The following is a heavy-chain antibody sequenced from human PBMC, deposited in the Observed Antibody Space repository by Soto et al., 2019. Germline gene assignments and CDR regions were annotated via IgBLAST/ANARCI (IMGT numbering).Heavy chain of an antibody. J-gene: IGHJ6*02. V-gene: IGHV3-33*01. CDR2: IWYDGSNK. CDR3: ARDRYYGSGRPSYYYYGMDV. Sequence: GGPLRLSCAASGFTFSSYGVHWVRQAPGKGLERVAVIWYDGSNKYYADSVKGRFTISRDNSKNTLYLQMNSLRAEDTAVYYWARDRYYGSGRPSYYYYGMDVWGQGTTVTVSS. CDR1: GFTFSSYG. D-gene: IGHD3-10*01.